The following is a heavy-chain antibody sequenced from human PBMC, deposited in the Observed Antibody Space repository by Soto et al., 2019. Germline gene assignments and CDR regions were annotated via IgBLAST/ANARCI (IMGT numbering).Heavy chain of an antibody. D-gene: IGHD2-15*01. CDR3: AREGSRPYYYYGMDV. V-gene: IGHV1-18*01. J-gene: IGHJ6*02. Sequence: QVQLVQSGAEVKKPGASVKVSCKASGYSFTTYGISWVRQAPGQGLEWMGWISTYNGDTDYAQNLQGRVTMTTDTSTTTAYMELRSLRSDDTAVYDCAREGSRPYYYYGMDVWGQGTTVTVSS. CDR1: GYSFTTYG. CDR2: ISTYNGDT.